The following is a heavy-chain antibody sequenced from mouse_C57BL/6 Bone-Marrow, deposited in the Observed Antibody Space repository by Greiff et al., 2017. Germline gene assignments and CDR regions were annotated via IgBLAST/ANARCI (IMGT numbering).Heavy chain of an antibody. Sequence: EVKVVESGGGLVQPGGSLSLSCAASGFTFTDYYMSWVRQPPGKALEWLGFIRNKANGYTTEYSASVKGRFTSSRDDSQSILYLKMHALRAEDSATYYCAGLDYGSFGDYWGQGTTLTVSS. D-gene: IGHD2-1*01. V-gene: IGHV7-3*01. CDR3: AGLDYGSFGDY. J-gene: IGHJ2*01. CDR1: GFTFTDYY. CDR2: IRNKANGYTT.